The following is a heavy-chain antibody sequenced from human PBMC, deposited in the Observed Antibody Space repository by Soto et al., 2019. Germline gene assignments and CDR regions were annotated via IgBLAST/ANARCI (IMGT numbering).Heavy chain of an antibody. V-gene: IGHV1-2*02. Sequence: ASVKVSCKASGYTFTADYYIHWVRQAPGQGPEWMGWINPKSGGAKYAQNFQGRVIMTRDTSISTAYMELSRLRPDDTAVYYCARSALVLELYLPTADWFDPWGQGTLVTAPQ. CDR3: ARSALVLELYLPTADWFDP. CDR2: INPKSGGA. J-gene: IGHJ5*02. CDR1: GYTFTADYY. D-gene: IGHD2-8*02.